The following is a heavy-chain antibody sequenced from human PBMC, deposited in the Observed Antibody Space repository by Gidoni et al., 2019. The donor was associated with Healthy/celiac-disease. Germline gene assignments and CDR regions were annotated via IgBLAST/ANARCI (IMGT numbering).Heavy chain of an antibody. J-gene: IGHJ6*02. CDR1: VGPFSSYA. D-gene: IGHD3-9*01. V-gene: IGHV1-69*01. CDR3: AYDISNYYYGMDV. CDR2: IIPIFGTA. Sequence: QVQLVQSGSEVKKPGSSVKVSCKPSVGPFSSYAISWVRQAPGQGLEWMGGIIPIFGTANYAQKFQGRVTITADESTSTAYMELSSLRSEDTAVYYCAYDISNYYYGMDVWGQGTTVTVSS.